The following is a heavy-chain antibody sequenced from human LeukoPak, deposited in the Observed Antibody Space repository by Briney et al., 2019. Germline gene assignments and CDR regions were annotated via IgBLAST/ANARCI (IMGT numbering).Heavy chain of an antibody. D-gene: IGHD2-2*01. CDR3: AREYCSSTSCSSDAFDI. CDR1: GFTVSSNY. Sequence: GGSLRLSRAASGFTVSSNYMSWVRQAPGKGLEWVSIIYSGGSTYYADSVKGRFTISRDNSKNTLYLQMNSLRAEDTAVYYCAREYCSSTSCSSDAFDIWGQGTMVTVSS. CDR2: IYSGGST. V-gene: IGHV3-66*02. J-gene: IGHJ3*02.